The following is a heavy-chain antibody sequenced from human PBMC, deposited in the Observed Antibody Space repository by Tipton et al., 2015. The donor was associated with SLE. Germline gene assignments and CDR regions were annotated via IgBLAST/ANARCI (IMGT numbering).Heavy chain of an antibody. CDR1: GFTFSSSW. CDR3: ARGKYYFDY. CDR2: IKEDGSEK. V-gene: IGHV3-7*01. J-gene: IGHJ4*02. Sequence: SLRLSCAASGFTFSSSWMNWVRLAPGKGLEWVANIKEDGSEKHYVDSVKDRLTISRDNAKNSLYLQMNSLRDEDTAVYYCARGKYYFDYWGQGILVTVSS. D-gene: IGHD2/OR15-2a*01.